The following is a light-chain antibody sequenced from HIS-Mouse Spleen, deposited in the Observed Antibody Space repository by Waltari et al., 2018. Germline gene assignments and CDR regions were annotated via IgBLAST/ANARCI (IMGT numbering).Light chain of an antibody. V-gene: IGLV3-10*01. CDR1: ALPNKY. CDR2: EDS. CDR3: YSTDSSGNHRV. J-gene: IGLJ2*01. Sequence: SYELTQPPSVSVSPGQTARITCPGAALPNKYAYWYHQKSGQAPVLVFYEDSKRPSGIPERFSGSSSGTMATLTISGAQVEDEADYYCYSTDSSGNHRVFGGGTKLTVL.